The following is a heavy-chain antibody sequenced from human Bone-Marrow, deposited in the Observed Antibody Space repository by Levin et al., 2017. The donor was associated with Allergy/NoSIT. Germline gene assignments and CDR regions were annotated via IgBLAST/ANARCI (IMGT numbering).Heavy chain of an antibody. CDR1: GFTFSDFY. CDR3: ARDQALYYYYYYMDV. Sequence: GVSLRLSCAASGFTFSDFYMSWIRQAPGKGLEWVSYISRSGHTIYYTDSVKGRFTISRDNAKNSLFLQMNSLRAEDTAVYYCARDQALYYYYYYMDVWGKGTTVTVSS. J-gene: IGHJ6*03. V-gene: IGHV3-11*01. CDR2: ISRSGHTI.